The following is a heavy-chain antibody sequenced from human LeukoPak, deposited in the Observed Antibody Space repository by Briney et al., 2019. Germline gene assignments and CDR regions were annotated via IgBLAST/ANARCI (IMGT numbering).Heavy chain of an antibody. CDR2: FDPEDGET. J-gene: IGHJ4*02. CDR3: ATYKQVAIFGVVTRTFDY. D-gene: IGHD3-3*01. V-gene: IGHV1-24*01. CDR1: GGTFSSYA. Sequence: ASVKVSCKASGGTFSSYAISWVRQAPGQGLEWMGGFDPEDGETIYAQKFQGRVTMTEDTSTDTAYMELSSLRSEDTAVYYCATYKQVAIFGVVTRTFDYWGQGTLVTVSS.